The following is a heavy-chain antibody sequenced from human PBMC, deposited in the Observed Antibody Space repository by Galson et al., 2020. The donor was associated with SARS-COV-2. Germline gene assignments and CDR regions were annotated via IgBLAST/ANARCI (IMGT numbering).Heavy chain of an antibody. CDR2: IIPIFGTA. CDR3: ARSEDYGDYSLLGAAEYFQH. Sequence: SVKVSCKAYGGTFSSYAISWVRQAPGQGLEWMGGIIPIFGTANYAQKFQGRVTITADESTSTAYMELSSLRSEDTAVYYCARSEDYGDYSLLGAAEYFQHWGQGTLVTVSS. D-gene: IGHD4-17*01. V-gene: IGHV1-69*13. J-gene: IGHJ1*01. CDR1: GGTFSSYA.